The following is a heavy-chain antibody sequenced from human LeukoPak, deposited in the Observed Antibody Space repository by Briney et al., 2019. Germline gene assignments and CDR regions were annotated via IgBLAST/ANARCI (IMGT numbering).Heavy chain of an antibody. CDR1: GGSISSYY. D-gene: IGHD3-10*01. J-gene: IGHJ6*03. Sequence: SETLSLTCTVSGGSISSYYWSWIRQPPGKGLEWIGYIYTSGSTNYNPSLKSRVTISVDTSKNQFSLKLCSVTAADTAVYYCARRYYGSGKNYYMDVWGKGTTVTVSS. CDR3: ARRYYGSGKNYYMDV. CDR2: IYTSGST. V-gene: IGHV4-4*09.